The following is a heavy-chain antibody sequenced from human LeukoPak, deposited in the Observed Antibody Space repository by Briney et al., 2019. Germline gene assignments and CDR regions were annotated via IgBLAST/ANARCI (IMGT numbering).Heavy chain of an antibody. J-gene: IGHJ4*02. D-gene: IGHD4-17*01. Sequence: LETLSLTCAVYGGSFSGYYWSWIRQPPGKGLEWIGEINHSGSTNYNPSLKSRVTISVDTSKNQFSLKLSSVTAADTAVYYCARVPPYGDYRWYFDYWGQGTLVTVSS. CDR2: INHSGST. CDR1: GGSFSGYY. V-gene: IGHV4-34*01. CDR3: ARVPPYGDYRWYFDY.